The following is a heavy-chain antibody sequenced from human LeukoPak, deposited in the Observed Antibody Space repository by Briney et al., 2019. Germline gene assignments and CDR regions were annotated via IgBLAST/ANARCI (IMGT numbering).Heavy chain of an antibody. CDR2: INPSGGST. J-gene: IGHJ6*03. D-gene: IGHD6-13*01. Sequence: ASVKVSCKASGYTFTSYYMHWVRQAPGQGLEWMGIINPSGGSTSYAQKFQGRVTTTRDMSTSTVYMELSSLRSEDTAVYYCAKGYSSSWYGYYYYMDVWGKGTTVTVSS. CDR1: GYTFTSYY. V-gene: IGHV1-46*01. CDR3: AKGYSSSWYGYYYYMDV.